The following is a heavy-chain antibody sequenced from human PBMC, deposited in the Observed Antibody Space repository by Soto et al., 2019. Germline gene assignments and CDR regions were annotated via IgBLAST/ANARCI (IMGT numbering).Heavy chain of an antibody. CDR1: GFTFSNYA. J-gene: IGHJ4*02. CDR2: MTGNGGRT. CDR3: VKDPVSGGTGGAWYDY. Sequence: EVLLLESGGGLVQPGGSLRLSCAVSGFTFSNYAMTWVRQAPGQGLEWVSLMTGNGGRTLYADSVKGRFTISRDNSKNTLYLQRNSLRLEDTAVYYCVKDPVSGGTGGAWYDYWGQGTLVTVCS. D-gene: IGHD2-8*02. V-gene: IGHV3-23*01.